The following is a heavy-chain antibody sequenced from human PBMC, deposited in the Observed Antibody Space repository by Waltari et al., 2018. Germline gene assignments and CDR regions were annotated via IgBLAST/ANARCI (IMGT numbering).Heavy chain of an antibody. D-gene: IGHD3-16*01. J-gene: IGHJ4*02. CDR1: GFTLSSSY. V-gene: IGHV3-74*01. CDR3: ARDGGGNGYIHY. Sequence: EVQLVESGGGLVQPGGSLRLSCEASGFTLSSSYMHWVRQVPGKGLVWVSGSNTDGIIANYADSVKGRFTISRDNGKNTLYLQMNSLRAEDTAVYYCARDGGGNGYIHYWGQGTLVTVSS. CDR2: SNTDGIIA.